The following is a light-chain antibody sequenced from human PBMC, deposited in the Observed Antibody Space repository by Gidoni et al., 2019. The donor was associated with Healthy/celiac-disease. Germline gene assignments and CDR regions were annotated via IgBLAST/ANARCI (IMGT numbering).Light chain of an antibody. CDR1: KLGDKY. CDR3: QAWDSSTVV. CDR2: QAR. Sequence: SYELTQPPSVSVSPGQTASITCSGAKLGDKYACWYQQKPGQSPVLVIYQARKRPSGIPERFSGSNSGNTATLTISGTQAMDEADYYGQAWDSSTVVFGGGTKLTVL. V-gene: IGLV3-1*01. J-gene: IGLJ2*01.